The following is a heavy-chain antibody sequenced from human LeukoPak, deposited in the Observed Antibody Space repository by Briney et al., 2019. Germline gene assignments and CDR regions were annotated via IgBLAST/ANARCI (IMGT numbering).Heavy chain of an antibody. J-gene: IGHJ6*02. CDR2: ISGSGGST. Sequence: GASLRLSCAASGFTFSSYAMSWVRQAPGKGLEWVSAISGSGGSTYYADSVKGRFTISRDNSKNTLYLQMNSLRAEDTAVYYCAGTVRGVINYYVMDVWGQGTTVTVSS. V-gene: IGHV3-23*01. CDR3: AGTVRGVINYYVMDV. D-gene: IGHD3-10*01. CDR1: GFTFSSYA.